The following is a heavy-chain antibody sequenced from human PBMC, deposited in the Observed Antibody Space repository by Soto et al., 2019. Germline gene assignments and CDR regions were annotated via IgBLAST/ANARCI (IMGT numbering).Heavy chain of an antibody. CDR3: ARGVYHLENYYDSSGYRHLDYYYYGMDV. V-gene: IGHV1-18*01. CDR1: GYTFTSYG. J-gene: IGHJ6*02. D-gene: IGHD3-22*01. Sequence: ASVKVSCKASGYTFTSYGISWVRQAPGQGLEWMGWISAYNGNTNYAQKHQGRVTMTTDTSTSTTYMEMRSLRSDDTAVYYCARGVYHLENYYDSSGYRHLDYYYYGMDVWGQGTTVTVSS. CDR2: ISAYNGNT.